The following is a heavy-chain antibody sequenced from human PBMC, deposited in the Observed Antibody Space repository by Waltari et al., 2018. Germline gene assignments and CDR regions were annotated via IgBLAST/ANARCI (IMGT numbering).Heavy chain of an antibody. J-gene: IGHJ3*02. CDR3: ASPGWYGDYVSDTFDI. CDR2: IDSSGAT. V-gene: IGHV3-53*01. D-gene: IGHD4-17*01. Sequence: EVQVVESGGGLIQPGGSLRLSCTASGFSVSTNYISLVRQAPGKGLEWVSLIDSSGATYYTDSVKGRFTISRDNSKNTVYLQMNSLRAEDTAVYYCASPGWYGDYVSDTFDIWGQGTMVTVSS. CDR1: GFSVSTNY.